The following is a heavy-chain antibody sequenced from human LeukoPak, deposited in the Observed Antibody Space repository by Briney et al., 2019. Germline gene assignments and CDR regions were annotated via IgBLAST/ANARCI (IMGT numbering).Heavy chain of an antibody. CDR2: IYPGDSDT. Sequence: GESLKISCKGSGYSFTTYWIGWVRQMPEKGLEWMGIIYPGDSDTRYSPSFQGQVTISADKSISTAYLQWSSLRASDTAMYYCARQQCSGGSCYSHWYFDLWGRGTLVTVSS. D-gene: IGHD2-15*01. V-gene: IGHV5-51*01. CDR1: GYSFTTYW. CDR3: ARQQCSGGSCYSHWYFDL. J-gene: IGHJ2*01.